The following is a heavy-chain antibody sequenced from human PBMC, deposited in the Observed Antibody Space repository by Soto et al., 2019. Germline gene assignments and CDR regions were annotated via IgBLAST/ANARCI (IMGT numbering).Heavy chain of an antibody. CDR1: GYTFTSYY. CDR2: INPSGGST. V-gene: IGHV1-46*01. D-gene: IGHD6-19*01. Sequence: ASVKVSCKASGYTFTSYYMHWVRQAPGQGLEWMGIINPSGGSTSYAQKFQGRVTMTRDTSTSTVYMELSSLRSEDTAVYYCARAPMGQWPHSYYFDYWGQGTLVTVSS. J-gene: IGHJ4*02. CDR3: ARAPMGQWPHSYYFDY.